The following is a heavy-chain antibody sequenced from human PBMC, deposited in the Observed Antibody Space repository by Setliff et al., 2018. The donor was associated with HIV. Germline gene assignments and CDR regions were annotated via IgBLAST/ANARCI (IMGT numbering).Heavy chain of an antibody. CDR1: GYSFTNYW. Sequence: GESLKISCKGPGYSFTNYWIGWVRQMPGKGLEWVGIIYPGDSDTRYSPSFQGQVTISVDKSINTAFLQWSSLKASDTAMFYCARSDSANWYVDYWGQGTLVTVPQ. CDR3: ARSDSANWYVDY. CDR2: IYPGDSDT. D-gene: IGHD1-1*01. J-gene: IGHJ4*02. V-gene: IGHV5-51*01.